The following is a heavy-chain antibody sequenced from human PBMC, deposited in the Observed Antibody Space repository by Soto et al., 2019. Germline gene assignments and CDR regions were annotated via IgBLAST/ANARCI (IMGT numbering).Heavy chain of an antibody. J-gene: IGHJ4*02. Sequence: EVQLLESGGGLVQPGGSLRLSCAASGFTFSSYAMSWVRQAPGKGLEWVSAISGSGGSTYYADSVKGRFTISRDNSKNTLYLQMNSLRAEDTAVYYCAKDAGVALLWFGEQVDWGQGTLVTVSS. CDR2: ISGSGGST. D-gene: IGHD3-10*01. CDR1: GFTFSSYA. V-gene: IGHV3-23*01. CDR3: AKDAGVALLWFGEQVD.